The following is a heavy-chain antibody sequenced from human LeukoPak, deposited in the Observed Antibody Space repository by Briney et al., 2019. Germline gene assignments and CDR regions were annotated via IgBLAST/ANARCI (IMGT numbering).Heavy chain of an antibody. V-gene: IGHV4-61*02. CDR1: GGSISSGSYY. CDR2: IYTSGST. D-gene: IGHD4-17*01. Sequence: PSQTLSLTCTVSGGSISSGSYYWSWIRQPAGKGLEWIGRIYTSGSTNYNPSLKSRVTISVDTSKNQFSLKLSSVTAADTAVYYCARDSGGDYGRFDPWGQGTLVTVSS. J-gene: IGHJ5*02. CDR3: ARDSGGDYGRFDP.